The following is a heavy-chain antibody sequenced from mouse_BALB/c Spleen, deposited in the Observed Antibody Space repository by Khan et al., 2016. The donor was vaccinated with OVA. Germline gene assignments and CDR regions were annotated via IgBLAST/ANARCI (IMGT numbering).Heavy chain of an antibody. D-gene: IGHD1-2*01. CDR3: EKWNYYGYVVGY. V-gene: IGHV3-2*02. CDR2: ISYSGVT. CDR1: GYSITSGYA. Sequence: EVQLVESGPGLVKPSQSLSLTCTVTGYSITSGYAWNWIRQFPGNKLEWMGYISYSGVTSYTPSLKSLISITGDTSKTPFFLQLNSVTTEDTATYFWEKWNYYGYVVGYWGQGTTLTVSS. J-gene: IGHJ2*01.